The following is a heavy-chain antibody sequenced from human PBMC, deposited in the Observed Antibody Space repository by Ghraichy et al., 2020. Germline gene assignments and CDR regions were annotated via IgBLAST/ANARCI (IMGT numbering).Heavy chain of an antibody. CDR2: INHSGST. Sequence: SETLSLTCAVYGGSFSGYYWSWIRQPPGKGLEWIGEINHSGSTNYNPSLKSRVTISVDTSKNQFSLKLSSVTAADTAVYYCARRDAAAGSDYWGQGTLVTVSS. V-gene: IGHV4-34*01. D-gene: IGHD6-13*01. J-gene: IGHJ4*02. CDR3: ARRDAAAGSDY. CDR1: GGSFSGYY.